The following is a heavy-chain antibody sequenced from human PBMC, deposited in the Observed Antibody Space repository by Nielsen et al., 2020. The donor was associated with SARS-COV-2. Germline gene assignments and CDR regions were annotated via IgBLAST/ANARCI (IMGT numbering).Heavy chain of an antibody. CDR1: GFTFSNHA. V-gene: IGHV3-64D*09. CDR2: ISSNGGTT. CDR3: VKTRVTMIVVVALDY. D-gene: IGHD3-22*01. J-gene: IGHJ4*02. Sequence: GGSLRLSCAASGFTFSNHAMHWVRQVPGKGLEYVSAISSNGGTTYYADSVKGRFTISRDNSKNTLYPQMSSLRAEDTAMYYCVKTRVTMIVVVALDYWGQGTLVTVSS.